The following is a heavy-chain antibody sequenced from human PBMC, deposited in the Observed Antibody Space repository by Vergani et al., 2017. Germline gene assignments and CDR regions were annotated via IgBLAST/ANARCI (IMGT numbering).Heavy chain of an antibody. CDR3: ARHTTYTDS. CDR1: GYSFTNYW. D-gene: IGHD1-1*01. Sequence: EVQLVQSGAEVKKPGESLKISCQISGYSFTNYWIGWVRQMPGKGLEWMGIIHPADSDTRYSPSFQGQVTISADKSISIAFLQWDSLKASDTALYYCARHTTYTDSWGQGTLVTVSS. V-gene: IGHV5-51*01. CDR2: IHPADSDT. J-gene: IGHJ4*02.